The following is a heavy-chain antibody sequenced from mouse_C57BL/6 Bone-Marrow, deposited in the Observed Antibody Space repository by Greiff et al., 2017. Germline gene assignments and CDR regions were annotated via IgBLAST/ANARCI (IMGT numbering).Heavy chain of an antibody. V-gene: IGHV1-7*01. CDR1: GYTFTSYW. J-gene: IGHJ1*03. CDR3: AYSNYVDWYFDV. D-gene: IGHD2-5*01. Sequence: QVQLQQSGAELAKPGASVKLSCKASGYTFTSYWMHWVKQRPGQGLEWIGYINPSSGYTKYNQKFKDKATLTADKSSSTAYMQLSSLTYKDSAVYYCAYSNYVDWYFDVWGTGTTVTVSS. CDR2: INPSSGYT.